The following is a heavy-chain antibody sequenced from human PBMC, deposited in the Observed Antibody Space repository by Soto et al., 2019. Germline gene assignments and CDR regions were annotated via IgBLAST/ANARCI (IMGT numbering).Heavy chain of an antibody. Sequence: SETLSLTCAVYGGSFSGYYWSWIRQPPGKGLEWIGEINHSGSTNYNPSLKSRVTISVDTSKNQFSLKLSSVTAADTAVYYCARADWAKRVLGDYYYYGMDVWGQGTTVTVSS. V-gene: IGHV4-34*01. D-gene: IGHD3-9*01. CDR3: ARADWAKRVLGDYYYYGMDV. CDR2: INHSGST. J-gene: IGHJ6*02. CDR1: GGSFSGYY.